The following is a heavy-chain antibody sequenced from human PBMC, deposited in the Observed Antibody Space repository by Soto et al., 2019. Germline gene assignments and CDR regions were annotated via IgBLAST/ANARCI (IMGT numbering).Heavy chain of an antibody. CDR3: AKYRAPIYSGYDLGVDFDY. V-gene: IGHV3-74*01. CDR1: GFNFSIYW. D-gene: IGHD5-12*01. CDR2: INSDGTYA. J-gene: IGHJ4*02. Sequence: GGSLRLSCAASGFNFSIYWMHWVRQVPGKGLVWVSRINSDGTYANYADSVKGRFTISRDNSKNTLYLQMNSLRAEDTAVYYCAKYRAPIYSGYDLGVDFDYWGQGTLVTVSS.